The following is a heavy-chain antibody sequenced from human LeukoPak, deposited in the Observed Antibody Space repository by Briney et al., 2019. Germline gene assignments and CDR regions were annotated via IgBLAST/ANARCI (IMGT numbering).Heavy chain of an antibody. CDR1: GGSISSYY. J-gene: IGHJ6*02. CDR2: IYYSGST. D-gene: IGHD5-12*01. Sequence: LETLSLTCTVSGGSISSYYWSWIRQPPGKGLEWIGYIYYSGSTNYNPSLKSRVTISVDTSKNQFSLKLSSVTAADTAVYYCARGRGYNYGMDVWGQGTTVTVSS. V-gene: IGHV4-59*01. CDR3: ARGRGYNYGMDV.